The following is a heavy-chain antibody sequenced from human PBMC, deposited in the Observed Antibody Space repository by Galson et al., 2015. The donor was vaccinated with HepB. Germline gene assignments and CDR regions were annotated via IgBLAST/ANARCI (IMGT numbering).Heavy chain of an antibody. CDR1: GYGFNSSG. J-gene: IGHJ4*02. Sequence: PLKVTCQTSGYGFNSSGMSWVAQAPGQGLEWMGGINTYNGNTKYAEKVQGRVTMTTDTSTNTAYMELRSPRSDDTAVYYCARGGRLGELSSFDYWGQGTLVTVS. D-gene: IGHD3-16*02. CDR2: INTYNGNT. CDR3: ARGGRLGELSSFDY. V-gene: IGHV1-18*01.